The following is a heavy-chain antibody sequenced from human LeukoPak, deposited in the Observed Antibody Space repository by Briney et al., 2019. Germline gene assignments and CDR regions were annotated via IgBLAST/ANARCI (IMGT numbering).Heavy chain of an antibody. CDR1: GGSISSGSYY. CDR2: IYTSGST. Sequence: PSETLSLTCTVSGGSISSGSYYWSWIRQPAGKGLEWIGRIYTSGSTNYNPSLKSRVTISVDTSKNQFFLKLSSVTAADTAVYYCARSRILTGYYRAYYFDYWGQGTLVTVSS. D-gene: IGHD3-9*01. J-gene: IGHJ4*02. V-gene: IGHV4-61*02. CDR3: ARSRILTGYYRAYYFDY.